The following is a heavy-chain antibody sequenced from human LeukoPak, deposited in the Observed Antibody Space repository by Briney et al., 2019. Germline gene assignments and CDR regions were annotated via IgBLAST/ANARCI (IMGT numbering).Heavy chain of an antibody. J-gene: IGHJ4*02. CDR1: GGSISSYY. CDR2: IYYGGST. Sequence: SETLSLTCTVSGGSISSYYWSWIRQPPGKGLEWIGYIYYGGSTNYNPSLKSRVTISVDTSKNQFSLKLSSVTAADTAVYYCARESSSIAARLGFDYWGQGTLVTVSS. V-gene: IGHV4-59*01. D-gene: IGHD6-6*01. CDR3: ARESSSIAARLGFDY.